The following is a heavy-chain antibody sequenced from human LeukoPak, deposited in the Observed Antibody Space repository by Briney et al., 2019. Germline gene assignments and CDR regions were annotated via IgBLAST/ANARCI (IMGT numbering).Heavy chain of an antibody. CDR2: VSVSGDTT. V-gene: IGHV3-23*01. CDR1: GFTFSSYA. J-gene: IGHJ4*02. CDR3: AKWASGGNCYHTYY. D-gene: IGHD2-15*01. Sequence: PGGSLRLSCVATGFTFSSYAMNWVRQAPGKGLEWVSVVSVSGDTTYFADSVKGRFTISRDNSKNTLYLQMNSLRADDTAIYYFAKWASGGNCYHTYYWGQGTLVTVSS.